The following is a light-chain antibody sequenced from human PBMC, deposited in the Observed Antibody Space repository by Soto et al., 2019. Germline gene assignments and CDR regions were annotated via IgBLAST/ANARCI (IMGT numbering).Light chain of an antibody. CDR3: QLRNNWLFT. J-gene: IGKJ3*01. V-gene: IGKV3-11*01. CDR2: DAS. CDR1: QRISRY. Sequence: EIVLTQSPATLSLSPGEGATLSCRASQRISRYLAWYQQKPGQAPRLLIYDASNRATGIPARFSGSGSGTDFTLTISSLEPEDFAVYYCQLRNNWLFTFGPGTKVDIK.